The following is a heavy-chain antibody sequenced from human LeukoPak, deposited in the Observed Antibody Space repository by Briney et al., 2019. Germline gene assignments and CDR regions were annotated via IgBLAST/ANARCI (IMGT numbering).Heavy chain of an antibody. J-gene: IGHJ4*02. V-gene: IGHV1-69*05. D-gene: IGHD1-26*01. CDR3: ASMQWELPLGFDY. Sequence: GASVKVSCKASGGTFSSYAISWVRQAPGQGLEWMGGIIPIFGTANYAQKFQGRVTITTDESTSTAYMELSSLRSEDTAVYYCASMQWELPLGFDYWGQGTLVTVSS. CDR2: IIPIFGTA. CDR1: GGTFSSYA.